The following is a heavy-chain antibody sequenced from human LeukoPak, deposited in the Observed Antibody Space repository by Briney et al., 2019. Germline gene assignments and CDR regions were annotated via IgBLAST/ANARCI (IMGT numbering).Heavy chain of an antibody. J-gene: IGHJ1*01. CDR3: ARGSLIWSGPEKVYFQH. D-gene: IGHD3-3*01. CDR2: IYSGGST. V-gene: IGHV3-66*01. CDR1: GFTFSDYY. Sequence: PGGSLRLSCAASGFTFSDYYMSWIRQAPGKGLEWVSVIYSGGSTYYADSVKGRCTISRDNSKNTLYLQMNSLRAEDTAVYYCARGSLIWSGPEKVYFQHWGQGTLVTVSS.